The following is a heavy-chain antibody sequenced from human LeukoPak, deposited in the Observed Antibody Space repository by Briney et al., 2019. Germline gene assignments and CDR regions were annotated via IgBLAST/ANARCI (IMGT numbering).Heavy chain of an antibody. V-gene: IGHV2-5*02. Sequence: ESGPTLVNPTQTLTLTCSLSGVSLSTSGVGVGWIRQPPGKALEWLALIYWDDDSRYSPSLKSRLTIAKDTSKNQVVLTLTNMDSVDTGTYYCGHSSYGIAGLWGQGTLVTVSS. CDR3: GHSSYGIAGL. CDR1: GVSLSTSGVG. J-gene: IGHJ4*02. CDR2: IYWDDDS. D-gene: IGHD6-13*01.